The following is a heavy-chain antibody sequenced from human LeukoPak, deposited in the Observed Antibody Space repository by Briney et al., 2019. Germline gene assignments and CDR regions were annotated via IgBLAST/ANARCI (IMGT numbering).Heavy chain of an antibody. V-gene: IGHV3-15*01. CDR1: GLTFSNAW. Sequence: GGSLRLSCAASGLTFSNAWMSWVRQAPGKGLEWVGRIKSKTDGGTTDYAAPVKGRFTISRDDSKNTLYLQMNSLKTEDTAVYYCTTAGGTGTRRYFQHWGQGTLVTVSS. J-gene: IGHJ1*01. D-gene: IGHD1-1*01. CDR2: IKSKTDGGTT. CDR3: TTAGGTGTRRYFQH.